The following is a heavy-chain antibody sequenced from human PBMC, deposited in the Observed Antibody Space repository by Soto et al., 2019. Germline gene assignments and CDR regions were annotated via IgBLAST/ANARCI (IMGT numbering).Heavy chain of an antibody. CDR1: GGSISSYY. D-gene: IGHD3-3*01. J-gene: IGHJ5*02. CDR2: IYYSGST. CDR3: ARANTIFGVVMNNGENWFDP. V-gene: IGHV4-59*01. Sequence: SETLSLTCTVSGGSISSYYWSWIRQPPGKGLEWTGYIYYSGSTNYNPSLKSRVTISVDTSKNQFSLKLSSVTAADTAVYCCARANTIFGVVMNNGENWFDPWGQGTLVTVSS.